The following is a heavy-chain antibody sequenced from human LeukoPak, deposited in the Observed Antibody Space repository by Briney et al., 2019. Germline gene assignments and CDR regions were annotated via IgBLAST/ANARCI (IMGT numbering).Heavy chain of an antibody. CDR1: GFTFSSYG. CDR3: AKGSDYYGSGGSY. J-gene: IGHJ4*02. Sequence: GGSLRLSCAASGFTFSSYGMHWVRQAPGKGLEWVAVISYDGSNKYYADSVKGRFTISRDNSKNALYLQMNSLRAEDTAVYYCAKGSDYYGSGGSYWGQGTLVTVSS. V-gene: IGHV3-30*18. D-gene: IGHD3-10*01. CDR2: ISYDGSNK.